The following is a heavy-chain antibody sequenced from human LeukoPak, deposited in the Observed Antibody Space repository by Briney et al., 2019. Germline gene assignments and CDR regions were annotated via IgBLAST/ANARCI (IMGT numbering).Heavy chain of an antibody. CDR1: GGSFSGYY. CDR2: INHSGST. Sequence: SETLSLTCAVYGGSFSGYYWSWIRQPPGKGLEWIGEINHSGSTNYNPSLKSRVTISVDTSKNQFSLRLSSVTAADTAVYYCARGQRWLRSLNMDVWGKGTTVTVSS. V-gene: IGHV4-34*01. CDR3: ARGQRWLRSLNMDV. J-gene: IGHJ6*03. D-gene: IGHD5-12*01.